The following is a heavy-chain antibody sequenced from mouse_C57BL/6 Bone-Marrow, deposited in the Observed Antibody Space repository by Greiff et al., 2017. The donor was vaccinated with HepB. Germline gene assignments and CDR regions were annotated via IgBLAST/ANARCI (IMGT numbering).Heavy chain of an antibody. Sequence: QVQLKQPGAELVKPGASVKLSCKASGYTFTSYWMHWVKQRPGQGLEWIGMIHPNSGSTNYNEKFKSKATLTVDKSSSTAYMQLSSLTSEDSAVYYWASIYYAPYYAMDYWGQGTSVTVSS. CDR3: ASIYYAPYYAMDY. D-gene: IGHD2-1*01. V-gene: IGHV1-64*01. J-gene: IGHJ4*01. CDR2: IHPNSGST. CDR1: GYTFTSYW.